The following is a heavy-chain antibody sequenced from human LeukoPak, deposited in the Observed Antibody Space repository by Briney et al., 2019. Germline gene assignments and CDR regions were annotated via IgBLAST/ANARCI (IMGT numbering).Heavy chain of an antibody. CDR3: ARQYSGSHLRPPVYYGMDV. J-gene: IGHJ6*02. CDR1: GGSISSSSYY. V-gene: IGHV4-39*01. D-gene: IGHD1-26*01. CDR2: IYYSGST. Sequence: SETLSLTCTVSGGSISSSSYYWGWIRQPPGKGLEWIGSIYYSGSTYYNPSLKSRVTISVDTSKNQFSLKLSSVTAADTAVYYCARQYSGSHLRPPVYYGMDVWGQGTTVTVSS.